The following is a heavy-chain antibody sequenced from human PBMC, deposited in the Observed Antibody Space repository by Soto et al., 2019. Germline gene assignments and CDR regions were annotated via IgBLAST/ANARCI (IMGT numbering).Heavy chain of an antibody. CDR3: ARSMYSTSAQLYYGMDV. CDR1: GGSISSGGYY. Sequence: SETLSLTCTVSGGSISSGGYYWGWIRQHPGKGLEWIGYIYHSGITYYNLSLKSRVTISVDTSKNQLSLKLSSATAADTAVYYCARSMYSTSAQLYYGMDVWGQGTTVTVSS. CDR2: IYHSGIT. J-gene: IGHJ6*02. V-gene: IGHV4-30-4*08. D-gene: IGHD6-6*01.